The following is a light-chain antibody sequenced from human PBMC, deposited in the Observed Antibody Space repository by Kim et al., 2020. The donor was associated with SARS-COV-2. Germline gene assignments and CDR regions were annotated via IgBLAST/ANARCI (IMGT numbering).Light chain of an antibody. CDR2: GAS. CDR3: LQYNEFPWT. J-gene: IGKJ1*01. Sequence: DIQMTQSPSSLSASVGDRLTITCRASQGIGNDLGWYKQKPGKAPTRLIYGASNLQSGVPSRFSGSGSETEFTLTITSLQPEDFATYYCLQYNEFPWTFGQGTKVEIK. CDR1: QGIGND. V-gene: IGKV1-17*01.